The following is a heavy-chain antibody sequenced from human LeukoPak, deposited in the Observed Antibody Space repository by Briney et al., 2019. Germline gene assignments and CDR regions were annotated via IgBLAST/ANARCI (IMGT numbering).Heavy chain of an antibody. CDR3: AKDRYRETYYYDSSGYSQDWYFDL. J-gene: IGHJ2*01. CDR2: ISSSSSYI. Sequence: GGSLRLSCAASGFTFSSYSMNWVRQAPGKGLEWVSSISSSSSYIYYADSVKGRFTISRDNAKNSLYLQMNSVRAEDTAVYYCAKDRYRETYYYDSSGYSQDWYFDLWGRGTLVTVSS. CDR1: GFTFSSYS. D-gene: IGHD3-22*01. V-gene: IGHV3-21*01.